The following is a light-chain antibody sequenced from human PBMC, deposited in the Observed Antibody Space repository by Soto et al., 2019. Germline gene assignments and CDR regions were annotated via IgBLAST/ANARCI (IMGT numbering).Light chain of an antibody. CDR2: QVS. V-gene: IGLV2-14*01. J-gene: IGLJ1*01. CDR3: TSYSSDSTPYV. Sequence: QSVLTQPASVSGSPGQSITISCTGTSTDVGGFNYVSWFQHHPGKAPKLIIYQVSYRPSGVSNRFSGSKSVNTASLTISGLQAEDEADYYRTSYSSDSTPYVFGTGTKLTVL. CDR1: STDVGGFNY.